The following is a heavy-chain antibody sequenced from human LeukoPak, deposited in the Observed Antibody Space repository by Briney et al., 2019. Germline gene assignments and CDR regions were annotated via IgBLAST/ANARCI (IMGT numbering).Heavy chain of an antibody. CDR1: GFTFSSYS. J-gene: IGHJ5*02. CDR2: ISTSSNTI. Sequence: GGSLRLSCAASGFTFSSYSMNWVRQAPGKGLEWVSYISTSSNTIHYADSVKGRFTISRDNAQNSLYLQMNSLGDEDTAVYYCARDRGTSGYLPWGQGTLVTVSS. CDR3: ARDRGTSGYLP. D-gene: IGHD3-22*01. V-gene: IGHV3-48*02.